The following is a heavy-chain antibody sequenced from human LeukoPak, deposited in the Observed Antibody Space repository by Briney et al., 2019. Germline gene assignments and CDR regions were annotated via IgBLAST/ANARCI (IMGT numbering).Heavy chain of an antibody. Sequence: GGSLRLSCAASGFTFSSYGMHWVRQAPGKGLEWVAVIWYDGSNKYYADSVKGRFTISRDNAKNTLYLQMNSLRVEDTAVYYCARGYFHGSIDYWGQGTLVTVSS. D-gene: IGHD2-2*03. CDR1: GFTFSSYG. V-gene: IGHV3-33*03. CDR2: IWYDGSNK. J-gene: IGHJ4*02. CDR3: ARGYFHGSIDY.